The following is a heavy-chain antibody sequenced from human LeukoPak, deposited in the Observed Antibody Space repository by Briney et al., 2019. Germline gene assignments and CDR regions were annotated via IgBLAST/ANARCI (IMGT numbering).Heavy chain of an antibody. CDR3: ARGDSSGWYDHWFDP. CDR2: INHSGST. V-gene: IGHV4-34*01. Sequence: PSETLSLTCAVYGGSFRGSYWSWIRQPPGKGLEGIGEINHSGSTNYNPSLKSRVTISVDTSKNQFSLKLSSVTAADTAVYYCARGDSSGWYDHWFDPWGQGTLVTVSS. CDR1: GGSFRGSY. J-gene: IGHJ5*02. D-gene: IGHD6-19*01.